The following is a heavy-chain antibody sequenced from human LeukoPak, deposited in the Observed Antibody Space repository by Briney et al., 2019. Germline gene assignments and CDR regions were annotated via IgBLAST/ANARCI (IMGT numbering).Heavy chain of an antibody. J-gene: IGHJ4*02. D-gene: IGHD3-16*01. V-gene: IGHV3-23*01. CDR2: ISDSGGST. Sequence: GGSLRLSCAASGFTFSSYAMSWVRQAPGKGLEWVSAISDSGGSTYYADSVKGRFTISRDNSKNTLYLQMNSLRAEDTAVYYCAKDRGLGESLWRRGGFDYWGQGTLVTVSS. CDR3: AKDRGLGESLWRRGGFDY. CDR1: GFTFSSYA.